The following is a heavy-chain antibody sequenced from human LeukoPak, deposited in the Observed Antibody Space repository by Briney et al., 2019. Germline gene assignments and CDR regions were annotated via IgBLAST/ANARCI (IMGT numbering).Heavy chain of an antibody. V-gene: IGHV4-39*07. J-gene: IGHJ4*02. CDR1: GGSISSSSYY. D-gene: IGHD6-6*01. Sequence: PSETLSLTCTVSGGSISSSSYYWGWIRQPPGKGLEWIGSIYYSGSTYYNPSLKSRVTISVDTSKNQFSLKLSSVTAADTAVYYCARGTSIAARHFDYWGQGTLVTVSS. CDR3: ARGTSIAARHFDY. CDR2: IYYSGST.